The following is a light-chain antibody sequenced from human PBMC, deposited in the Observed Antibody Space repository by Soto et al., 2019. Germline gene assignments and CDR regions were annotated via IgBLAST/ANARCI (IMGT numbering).Light chain of an antibody. CDR2: DVS. V-gene: IGLV2-14*01. CDR1: SSDVGGYNY. Sequence: QSALTQPASVSGSPGQSITISCTGTSSDVGGYNYVSWYQQYPGKAPKLMIYDVSNRPSGVSNRFSGSKSGNTASLTISGLQAEDEADYYCSSYKISNTLVFGSGTKATV. CDR3: SSYKISNTLV. J-gene: IGLJ1*01.